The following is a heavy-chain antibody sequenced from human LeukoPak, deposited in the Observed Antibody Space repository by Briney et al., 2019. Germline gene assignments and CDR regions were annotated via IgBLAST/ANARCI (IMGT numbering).Heavy chain of an antibody. D-gene: IGHD4-23*01. Sequence: GASVKVSCKVSGYTLSELFMQWVRQAPGKGLECMGWISAYNGNTNYAQKLQGRVTMTTDTSTTTAYMELRSLRSDDTAVYYCARLLQRWELNYYYSYMDVWGKGTTVTISS. V-gene: IGHV1-18*01. J-gene: IGHJ6*03. CDR3: ARLLQRWELNYYYSYMDV. CDR2: ISAYNGNT. CDR1: GYTLSELF.